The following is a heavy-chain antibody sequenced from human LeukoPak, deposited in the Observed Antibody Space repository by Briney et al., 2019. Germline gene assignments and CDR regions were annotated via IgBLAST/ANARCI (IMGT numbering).Heavy chain of an antibody. CDR2: ISAYNGNT. Sequence: ASVKVSCKASGYTFTSYGISWERQAPGQGLEWMGWISAYNGNTSYAQKLQGRVTVTTDTSTSTAYMELRSLRSDDTAVYYCARGGAVAGKFDYRGQGTLVTVSS. CDR1: GYTFTSYG. CDR3: ARGGAVAGKFDY. J-gene: IGHJ4*02. V-gene: IGHV1-18*04. D-gene: IGHD6-19*01.